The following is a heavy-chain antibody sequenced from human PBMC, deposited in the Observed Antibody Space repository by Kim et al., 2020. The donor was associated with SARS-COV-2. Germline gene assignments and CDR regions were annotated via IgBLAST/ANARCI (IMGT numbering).Heavy chain of an antibody. D-gene: IGHD3-3*01. CDR3: AKHYDFWSGYLDV. J-gene: IGHJ6*02. Sequence: YNPSRTGRVTISVDTSKTRFALKLSSVTAADTAVYYCAKHYDFWSGYLDVWGQGTTVTVSS. V-gene: IGHV4-61*07.